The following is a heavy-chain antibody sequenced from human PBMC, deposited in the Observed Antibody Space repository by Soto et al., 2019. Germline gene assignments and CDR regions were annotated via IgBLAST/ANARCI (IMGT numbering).Heavy chain of an antibody. D-gene: IGHD6-19*01. CDR1: GGSFSGYY. CDR3: AGRQRWLALSY. V-gene: IGHV4-34*01. Sequence: SETLSLTCAVYGGSFSGYYWSWIRQPPGKGLEWIGEINHSGSTNYNPSLKSRVTISVDTSKNQFSLKLSSVTAADTAVYYCAGRQRWLALSYWGQGTLVTVSS. CDR2: INHSGST. J-gene: IGHJ4*02.